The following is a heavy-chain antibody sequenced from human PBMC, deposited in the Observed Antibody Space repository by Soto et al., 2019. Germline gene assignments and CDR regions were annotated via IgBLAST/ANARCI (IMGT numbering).Heavy chain of an antibody. CDR2: MNPNSGNT. Sequence: QVKLVQSGAEVKKPGASVKVSCKASGYTFTSYDINWVRQATGQGLEWMGWMNPNSGNTGYAQKCQGRVTKTSTKSIRTAYMELCSLRSEATAVYYCAIQIAAAGMLGMDVWGQGTTVTVSS. D-gene: IGHD6-13*01. CDR1: GYTFTSYD. J-gene: IGHJ6*02. CDR3: AIQIAAAGMLGMDV. V-gene: IGHV1-8*01.